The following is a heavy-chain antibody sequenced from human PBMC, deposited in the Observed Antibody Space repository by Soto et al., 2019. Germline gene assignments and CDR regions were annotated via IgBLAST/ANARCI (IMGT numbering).Heavy chain of an antibody. D-gene: IGHD2-15*01. V-gene: IGHV3-21*01. Sequence: GGSLRLSCAASGFTFSTYNMNWVRQAPGKGLEWVSSISSSSYIYYADSVKGRFTISRDNAKNSLYLQMNSLRAEDTAVYYCARGDYCSGGSCLFDYWGQGTLVTVSS. CDR1: GFTFSTYN. CDR2: ISSSSYI. CDR3: ARGDYCSGGSCLFDY. J-gene: IGHJ4*02.